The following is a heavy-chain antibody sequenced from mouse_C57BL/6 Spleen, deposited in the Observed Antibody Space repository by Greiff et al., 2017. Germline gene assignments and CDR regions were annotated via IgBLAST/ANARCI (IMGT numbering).Heavy chain of an antibody. Sequence: VQLQQPGAELVRPGSSVKLSCKASGYTFTSYWMHWVKQRPIQGLEWIGNIDPSDSETHYNQKFKDKSTLTVDKSSSTAYMQLSSLTSEDSAVYYCARAGGSSSYWYFDVWGTGTTVTVSS. V-gene: IGHV1-52*01. CDR3: ARAGGSSSYWYFDV. D-gene: IGHD1-1*01. CDR1: GYTFTSYW. CDR2: IDPSDSET. J-gene: IGHJ1*03.